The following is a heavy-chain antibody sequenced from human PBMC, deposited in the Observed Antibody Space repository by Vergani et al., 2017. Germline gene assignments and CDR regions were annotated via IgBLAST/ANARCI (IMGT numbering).Heavy chain of an antibody. Sequence: QVQLQESGPGLVKPSETLSLTCTVSGYSIRTNYYWGWIRQPPGKGLEWIGSINHSGSTYYNPSLKSRITMSVDTSKSQFSLRLSSVTAADTAMYYCAREGLHSGSGSYNDYWGQGTLVTVSS. CDR1: GYSIRTNYY. V-gene: IGHV4-38-2*02. CDR3: AREGLHSGSGSYNDY. J-gene: IGHJ4*02. CDR2: INHSGST. D-gene: IGHD3-10*01.